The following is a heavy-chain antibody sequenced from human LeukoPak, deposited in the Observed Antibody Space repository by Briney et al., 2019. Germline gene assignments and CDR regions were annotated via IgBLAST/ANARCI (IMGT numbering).Heavy chain of an antibody. V-gene: IGHV5-51*01. D-gene: IGHD1-26*01. Sequence: GESLKISCKGSGYSFTSYWISWVRQMPGKGLEWMGIIYPDNSDARNSPAFQGQVTISADKSIDTAYLQWSSLEASDTAIYYCARRSHSGSYIDYWGQGTLVTVSS. CDR2: IYPDNSDA. J-gene: IGHJ4*02. CDR1: GYSFTSYW. CDR3: ARRSHSGSYIDY.